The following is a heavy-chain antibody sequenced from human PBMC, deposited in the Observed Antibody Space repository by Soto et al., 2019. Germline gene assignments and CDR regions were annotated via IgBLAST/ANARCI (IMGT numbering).Heavy chain of an antibody. J-gene: IGHJ5*02. Sequence: ASVKVSCKASGYTFTSYAMHWVRQAPGQRLEWMGWINAGNGNTKYSQKFQGRVTITRDTSASTAYMELSSLRSEDTAVYYCARNYDIPNWFDPWGQGTLVTVSS. CDR1: GYTFTSYA. D-gene: IGHD3-9*01. CDR3: ARNYDIPNWFDP. CDR2: INAGNGNT. V-gene: IGHV1-3*01.